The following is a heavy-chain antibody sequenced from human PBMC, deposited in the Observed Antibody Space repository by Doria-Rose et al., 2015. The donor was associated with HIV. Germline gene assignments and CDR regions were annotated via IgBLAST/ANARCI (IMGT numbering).Heavy chain of an antibody. J-gene: IGHJ4*02. Sequence: QVTLKESGPVLVKPTEILTLTCTVSGVSLSSPGMGVSWIRQPPGKALEWLANIFSDDERSYKTSLKSRLTISRRTSTSQVVLTMTDMDRVDTATYYCARIKSSRWYHKYYFDFWGQGTLVIVSA. V-gene: IGHV2-26*01. CDR1: GVSLSSPGMG. CDR2: IFSDDER. D-gene: IGHD6-13*01. CDR3: ARIKSSRWYHKYYFDF.